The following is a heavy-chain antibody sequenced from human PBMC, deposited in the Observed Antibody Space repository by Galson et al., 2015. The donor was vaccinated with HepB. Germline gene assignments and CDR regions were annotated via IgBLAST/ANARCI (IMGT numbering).Heavy chain of an antibody. J-gene: IGHJ3*02. CDR3: ARDGRGTYYYDSSGFVEAFDI. D-gene: IGHD3-22*01. V-gene: IGHV3-21*01. Sequence: SLRLSCAASGFTFSSYSMNWIRQAPGKGLEWVSSISSSSSYIYYADSVKGRFTISRDNAKNSLYLQMNSLRAEDTAVYYCARDGRGTYYYDSSGFVEAFDIWGQGTMVTVSS. CDR1: GFTFSSYS. CDR2: ISSSSSYI.